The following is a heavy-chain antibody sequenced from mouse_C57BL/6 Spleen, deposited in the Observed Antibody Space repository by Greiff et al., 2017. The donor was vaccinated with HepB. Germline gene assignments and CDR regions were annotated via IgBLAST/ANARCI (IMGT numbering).Heavy chain of an antibody. Sequence: QVQLQQPGAELVKPGASVKMSCKASGYTFTSYWITWVKQRPGQGLEWIGDIYPGSGSTNYNETFKSKATLTVDTSSSTVYMQRSSLTSEDSAVYYCARLGSSTVVAPFAYWGQGTLVTVSA. V-gene: IGHV1-55*01. D-gene: IGHD1-1*01. CDR3: ARLGSSTVVAPFAY. CDR1: GYTFTSYW. J-gene: IGHJ3*01. CDR2: IYPGSGST.